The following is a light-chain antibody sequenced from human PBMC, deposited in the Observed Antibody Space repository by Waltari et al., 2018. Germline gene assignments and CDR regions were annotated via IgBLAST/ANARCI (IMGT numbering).Light chain of an antibody. CDR3: AAWDDSLKGWV. Sequence: QSVLTQPPSASGTPGQRVTIPSSGGSANIGTTPGNWYQQLPRTAPKLLIYTNNHRPSGVPDRFSGSKSGTSASLAISGLQVEDEADYYCAAWDDSLKGWVFGGGTKVTVL. CDR1: SANIGTTP. CDR2: TNN. J-gene: IGLJ3*02. V-gene: IGLV1-44*01.